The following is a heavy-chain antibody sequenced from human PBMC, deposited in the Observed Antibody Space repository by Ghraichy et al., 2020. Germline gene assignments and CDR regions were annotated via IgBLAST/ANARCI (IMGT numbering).Heavy chain of an antibody. V-gene: IGHV3-30*18. D-gene: IGHD2-8*01. CDR2: ISYDGSNK. CDR3: AKDLMVNALRGYYYGMDV. Sequence: GGSLRLSCAASGFTFSSYGMHWVRQAPGKGLEWVAVISYDGSNKYYADSVKGRFTISRDNSKNTLYLQMNSLRAEDTAVYYCAKDLMVNALRGYYYGMDVWCQGPRSPSP. CDR1: GFTFSSYG. J-gene: IGHJ6*02.